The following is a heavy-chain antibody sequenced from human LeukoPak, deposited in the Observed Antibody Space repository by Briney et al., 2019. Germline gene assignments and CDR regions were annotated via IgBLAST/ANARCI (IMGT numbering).Heavy chain of an antibody. Sequence: SETMSLTCTVSGGSISSYYWSWIRQPPGKGLEWIGYMYNSGITNYNPSLRSRVTISVDTSKNQFSLKLRSVTAADTAVYYCGRHGDSSRSWYFDNWGQGTLVTVSS. D-gene: IGHD6-19*01. CDR2: MYNSGIT. CDR3: GRHGDSSRSWYFDN. CDR1: GGSISSYY. V-gene: IGHV4-59*08. J-gene: IGHJ4*02.